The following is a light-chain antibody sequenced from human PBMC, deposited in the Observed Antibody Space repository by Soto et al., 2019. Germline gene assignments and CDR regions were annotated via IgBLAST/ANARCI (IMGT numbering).Light chain of an antibody. CDR2: AAS. V-gene: IGKV1-8*01. CDR1: QGISSY. Sequence: AIRMTQSPSSFSASTGDRVTITCRASQGISSYLAWYQQKPGKAPKLLIYAASTLQSGVPSRFSDSGSGTDFTLTISCLQSEDCATYYCQQYYSYPLTFGGGTKVEIK. J-gene: IGKJ4*01. CDR3: QQYYSYPLT.